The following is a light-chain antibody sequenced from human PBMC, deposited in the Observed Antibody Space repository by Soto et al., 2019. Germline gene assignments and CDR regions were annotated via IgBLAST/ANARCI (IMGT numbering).Light chain of an antibody. J-gene: IGKJ2*01. CDR2: CSS. V-gene: IGKV3-20*01. CDR3: QQYGSSPPYT. Sequence: EVVLTQSPGTLSLSPGERATLSCRASQSVSNNYFAWYQQKPGQAPRLLIFCSSDRATGIPDRFSGSGSGTDLTLTISRLEPEDFAVYYCQQYGSSPPYTFGQRTKLEIK. CDR1: QSVSNNY.